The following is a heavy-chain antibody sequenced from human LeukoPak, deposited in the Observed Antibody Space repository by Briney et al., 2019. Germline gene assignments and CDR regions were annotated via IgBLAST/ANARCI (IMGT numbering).Heavy chain of an antibody. D-gene: IGHD3-10*01. Sequence: SVKVSCKASGYTFTGYGIIWVRQAPGQGLEWMGWISAYNGNTNYAQKLQGRVTMTTDTSTSTAYMELRSLRSDDTAVYYCARVEVRGVMRFDPWGQGTLVTVSS. CDR1: GYTFTGYG. V-gene: IGHV1-18*01. CDR2: ISAYNGNT. CDR3: ARVEVRGVMRFDP. J-gene: IGHJ5*02.